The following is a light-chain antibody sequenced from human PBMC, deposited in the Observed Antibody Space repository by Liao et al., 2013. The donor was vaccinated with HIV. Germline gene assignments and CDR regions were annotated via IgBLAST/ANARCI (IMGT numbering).Light chain of an antibody. CDR1: TLPRQY. CDR2: KDN. J-gene: IGLJ2*01. CDR3: QAWDANTAI. Sequence: SYELTQPPSVSVSPGQTARITCSGDTLPRQYAYWYQQKSGQAPVLVIYKDNERPSGIPERFSGSSSGTIVTLTISGVQAEDEADYYCQAWDANTAIFGGGTRLTVL. V-gene: IGLV3-25*03.